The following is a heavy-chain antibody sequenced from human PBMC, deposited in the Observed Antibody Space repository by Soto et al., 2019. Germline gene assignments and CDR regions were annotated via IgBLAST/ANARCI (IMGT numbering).Heavy chain of an antibody. J-gene: IGHJ6*02. V-gene: IGHV3-23*01. CDR3: VKPPVITASYYYYDMDV. CDR1: GFTFSTYP. D-gene: IGHD4-4*01. CDR2: ISGSGSST. Sequence: GGSLRLSCAACGFTFSTYPISWVRQAPGKGLEWVSGISGSGSSTYYTDSVKGRFTISRDNSKNTVFLQMNSLRDEDTAVYYCVKPPVITASYYYYDMDVSGQGTTVAVCS.